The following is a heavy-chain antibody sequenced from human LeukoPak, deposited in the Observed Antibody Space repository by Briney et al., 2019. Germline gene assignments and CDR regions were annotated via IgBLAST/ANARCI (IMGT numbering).Heavy chain of an antibody. CDR2: LSYSGGA. V-gene: IGHV4-39*07. Sequence: SETLSLTCTVSGDSISRTYYHWGWIRQPPGKGLEWIGTLSYSGGAHPNPSLKSRVTLTLDMSKNQFSLKLHSVTPADTADYYCARGEIREGGSFDYWGQGTLVTVSS. CDR3: ARGEIREGGSFDY. CDR1: GDSISRTYYH. J-gene: IGHJ4*02. D-gene: IGHD5-24*01.